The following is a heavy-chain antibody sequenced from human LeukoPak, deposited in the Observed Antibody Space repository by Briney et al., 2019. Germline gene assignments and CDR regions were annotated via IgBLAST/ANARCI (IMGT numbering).Heavy chain of an antibody. CDR1: GFIFSSYA. CDR2: ISYDGSNK. CDR3: ARAHDSSDALFDY. D-gene: IGHD3-22*01. V-gene: IGHV3-30-3*01. Sequence: GGSLRLSCAASGFIFSSYAMHWVRQAPGKGLEWLALISYDGSNKYYADSVKGRFTISRDNSKNTLYLQMNSLRAEDTAVYYCARAHDSSDALFDYWGQGTLVTVSS. J-gene: IGHJ4*02.